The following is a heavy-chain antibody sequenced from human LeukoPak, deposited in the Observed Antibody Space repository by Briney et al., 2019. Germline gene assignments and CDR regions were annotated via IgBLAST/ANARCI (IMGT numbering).Heavy chain of an antibody. CDR1: GGSISSSSYY. D-gene: IGHD5-12*01. V-gene: IGHV4-39*01. J-gene: IGHJ4*02. CDR2: IYYSGST. CDR3: ARLTWDRVGGYDSSYFDY. Sequence: PSETLSLTCTVSGGSISSSSYYWGWIRQPPGKGLEWIGSIYYSGSTYYNPSLKSRVTISVDTSKNQLSLKLSSVTAADTAVYYCARLTWDRVGGYDSSYFDYWGQGTLVTVSS.